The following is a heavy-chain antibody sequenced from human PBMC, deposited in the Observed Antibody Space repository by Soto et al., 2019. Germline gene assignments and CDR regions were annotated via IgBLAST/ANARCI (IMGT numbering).Heavy chain of an antibody. V-gene: IGHV3-23*01. CDR3: AKNGQWLISNWFDP. CDR2: ISGSGGST. Sequence: LRLSCAASGFTFSSYAMSWVRQAPGKGLEWVSAISGSGGSTYYADSVKGRFTISRDNSKNTLYLQMNSLRAEDTAVYYCAKNGQWLISNWFDPWGQGTLVTVSS. D-gene: IGHD6-19*01. CDR1: GFTFSSYA. J-gene: IGHJ5*02.